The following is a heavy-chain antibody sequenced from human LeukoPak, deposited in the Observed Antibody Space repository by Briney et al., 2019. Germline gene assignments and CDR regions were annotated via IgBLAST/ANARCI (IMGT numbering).Heavy chain of an antibody. V-gene: IGHV4-59*01. Sequence: SETLSLTCTVSGGSISSYYWSWIRQPPGKGLEWIGYIYYSGSTNYNPSLKSRVTISVDTSKNQFSPKLSSVTAADTAVYYCARVGGGYDAFDIWGQGTMVTVSS. CDR1: GGSISSYY. CDR3: ARVGGGYDAFDI. D-gene: IGHD3-22*01. J-gene: IGHJ3*02. CDR2: IYYSGST.